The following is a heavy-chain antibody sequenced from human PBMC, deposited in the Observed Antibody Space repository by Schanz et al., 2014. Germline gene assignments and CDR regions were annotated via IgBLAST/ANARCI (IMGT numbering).Heavy chain of an antibody. CDR2: ISGGGGSA. D-gene: IGHD2-15*01. J-gene: IGHJ5*01. CDR1: GFTFSTYA. Sequence: EVKLLESGGHLVQPGGSLRLSCVASGFTFSTYAMNWVRLVPGKGLECVSGISGGGGSAYYADSVKGRFTISRDNSKNTLYLEMNRLRVDDTAVYYCSKDKQGSRSDDSWGQGTLVTVSS. V-gene: IGHV3-23*01. CDR3: SKDKQGSRSDDS.